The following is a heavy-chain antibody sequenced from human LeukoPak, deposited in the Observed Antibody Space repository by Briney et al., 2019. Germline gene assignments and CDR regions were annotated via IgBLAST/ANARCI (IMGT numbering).Heavy chain of an antibody. J-gene: IGHJ4*02. CDR1: GVSISGNY. Sequence: PSETLSLTCTVSGVSISGNYWSWIRQPPGKGLEWIGYIFYTGSTNYNPSLQSRVTILLDTSKNQFSLKLSSVSAADTAVYYCARVVNHGHSDYWGQGTLVTVSS. D-gene: IGHD2-8*01. V-gene: IGHV4-59*01. CDR3: ARVVNHGHSDY. CDR2: IFYTGST.